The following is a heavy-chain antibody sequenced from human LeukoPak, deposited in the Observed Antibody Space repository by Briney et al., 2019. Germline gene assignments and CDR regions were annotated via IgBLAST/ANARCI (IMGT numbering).Heavy chain of an antibody. D-gene: IGHD3-9*01. Sequence: SETLSLTCTVSGGSISSYYCSWIRQPPGKGLEWIGYIYYSGSTNYNPSLKSRVTISVDTSKNQFSLKLSSVTAADTAVYYCARASRGTYYDILTGYFGFDWFDPWGQGTLATVSS. CDR1: GGSISSYY. V-gene: IGHV4-59*01. J-gene: IGHJ5*02. CDR2: IYYSGST. CDR3: ARASRGTYYDILTGYFGFDWFDP.